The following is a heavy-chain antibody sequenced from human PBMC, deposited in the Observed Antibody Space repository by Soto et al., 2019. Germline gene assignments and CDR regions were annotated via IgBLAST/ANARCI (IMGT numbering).Heavy chain of an antibody. CDR1: GFSHSTREMC. CDR2: IDWDDDK. CDR3: ARSDPASKRYFGSYFDF. D-gene: IGHD3-9*01. Sequence: GPKLVTEKQPLTITCTSSGFSHSTREMCVSWIRQPPGKALEWLARIDWDDDKYYSTSLKTRLTISKDTSKNQVVLTMTNMDPVATATYYCARSDPASKRYFGSYFDFWGQGTLDTVSS. J-gene: IGHJ4*02. V-gene: IGHV2-70*11.